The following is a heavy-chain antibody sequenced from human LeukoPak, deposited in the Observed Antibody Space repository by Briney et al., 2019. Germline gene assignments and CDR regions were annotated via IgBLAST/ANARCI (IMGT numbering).Heavy chain of an antibody. CDR2: IYHSGST. J-gene: IGHJ4*02. D-gene: IGHD2-8*02. Sequence: SETLSLTCAVSGGSISTNIWWSWVRQPSGRGLEWIGEIYHSGSTNYNPSLKSRVTISVDKSKNQFSLELSSVTAADTAVYYCATTGSRSYFDYWGQGTLVPVSS. V-gene: IGHV4-4*02. CDR3: ATTGSRSYFDY. CDR1: GGSISTNIW.